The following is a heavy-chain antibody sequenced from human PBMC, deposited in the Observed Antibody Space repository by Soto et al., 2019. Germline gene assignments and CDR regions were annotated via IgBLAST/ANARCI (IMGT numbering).Heavy chain of an antibody. D-gene: IGHD2-21*01. V-gene: IGHV3-74*01. CDR2: MNMDGSRT. CDR3: VRGDGDRYDGHGYLGRH. CDR1: GFTFSIYW. J-gene: IGHJ4*02. Sequence: EVQLVESGGGLVQPGGSLRLSCAASGFTFSIYWMHWVRQAPGKGVVWVSRMNMDGSRTSYADFAKGRFTISRDDAKSTVYLQMSNLRAEDTAVYYCVRGDGDRYDGHGYLGRHWGQGTLVTVSS.